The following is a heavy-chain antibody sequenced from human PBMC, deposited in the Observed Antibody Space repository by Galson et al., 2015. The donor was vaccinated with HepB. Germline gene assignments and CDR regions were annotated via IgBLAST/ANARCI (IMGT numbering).Heavy chain of an antibody. Sequence: SLRLSCAASGFTFSDYYMSWIRQAPGKGLEWVSYISSSSSYTNYADSVKGRFTISRDNAKNSLYLQMNSLRAEDTAVYYCARRVVVSYDAFDIWGQGTMVTVSS. CDR3: ARRVVVSYDAFDI. CDR2: ISSSSSYT. J-gene: IGHJ3*02. CDR1: GFTFSDYY. D-gene: IGHD2-15*01. V-gene: IGHV3-11*03.